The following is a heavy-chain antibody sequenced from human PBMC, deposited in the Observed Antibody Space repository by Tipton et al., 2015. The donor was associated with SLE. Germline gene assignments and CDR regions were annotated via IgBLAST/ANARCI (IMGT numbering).Heavy chain of an antibody. CDR3: ARQYSYAKGYFDY. CDR1: GYSFTSYW. V-gene: IGHV5-51*01. CDR2: IYPGDSDT. Sequence: QSGPEVKKPGESLKISCKGSGYSFTSYWIGWVRQMPGKGLEWMGIIYPGDSDTRYSPSFQVQVTISADNSISTAYLQWSSLKASDTAMYYCARQYSYAKGYFDYWGQGTLVTVSS. J-gene: IGHJ4*02. D-gene: IGHD5-18*01.